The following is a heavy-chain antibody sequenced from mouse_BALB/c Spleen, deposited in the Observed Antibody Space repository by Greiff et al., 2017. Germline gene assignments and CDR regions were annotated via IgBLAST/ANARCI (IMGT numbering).Heavy chain of an antibody. J-gene: IGHJ4*01. CDR1: GYTFTDYE. Sequence: QVHVKQSGAELVRPGASVTLSSKASGYTFTDYEMHWVKQTPVHGLEWIGAIDPETGGTAYNQKFKGKATLTADKSSSTAYMELRSLTSEDSAVYYCTRVYRYENYYAMDYWGQGTSVTVSS. CDR3: TRVYRYENYYAMDY. CDR2: IDPETGGT. D-gene: IGHD2-14*01. V-gene: IGHV1-15*01.